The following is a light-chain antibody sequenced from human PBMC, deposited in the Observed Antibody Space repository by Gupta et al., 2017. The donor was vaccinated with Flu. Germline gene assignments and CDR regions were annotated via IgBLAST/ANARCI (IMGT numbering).Light chain of an antibody. Sequence: SYELTQPPSVSVSPGQTASITCSGDKLGDKYACWYQQKPGQSPVLVIYQDSKRPSGLPERFSGYNSGTKAILNLSATQAMDESYEYCQAWDSSSNYVFGTGTKVTVL. V-gene: IGLV3-1*01. CDR2: QDS. J-gene: IGLJ1*01. CDR1: KLGDKY. CDR3: QAWDSSSNYV.